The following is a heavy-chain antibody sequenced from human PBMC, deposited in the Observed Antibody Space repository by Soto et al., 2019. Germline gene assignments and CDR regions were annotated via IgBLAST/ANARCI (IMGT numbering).Heavy chain of an antibody. CDR3: ARDQVLYDILTGYSYYYYGMDV. V-gene: IGHV3-33*01. J-gene: IGHJ6*02. Sequence: QVQLVESGGGVVQPGRSLRLSCAASGFTFSSYGMHWVRQAPGKGLEWVAVIWYDGSNKYYADSVKGRFTISRDNSKNTQYLQMNSLRAEDTAVYYCARDQVLYDILTGYSYYYYGMDVWGQGTTVTVFS. CDR2: IWYDGSNK. D-gene: IGHD3-9*01. CDR1: GFTFSSYG.